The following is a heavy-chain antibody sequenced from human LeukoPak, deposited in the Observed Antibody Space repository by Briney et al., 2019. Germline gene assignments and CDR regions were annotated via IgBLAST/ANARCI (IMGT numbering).Heavy chain of an antibody. Sequence: PSQTLSLTCAVSGGSISSDSYSWSWIRQPPGMGVEWIGYIYHSGVTYYSPSLKSRVTISVDRSKNQFSLKLNSVTAADTAVYYCARGGYSGYGEFDYWGQGTLVTVSS. D-gene: IGHD5-12*01. CDR3: ARGGYSGYGEFDY. V-gene: IGHV4-30-2*01. J-gene: IGHJ4*02. CDR2: IYHSGVT. CDR1: GGSISSDSYS.